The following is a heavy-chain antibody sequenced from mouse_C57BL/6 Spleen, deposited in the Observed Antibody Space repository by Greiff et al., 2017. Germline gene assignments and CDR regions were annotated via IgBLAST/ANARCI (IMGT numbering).Heavy chain of an antibody. J-gene: IGHJ3*01. CDR3: ASHGDAGYDGGPWFAY. V-gene: IGHV1-62-2*01. CDR1: GYTFTEYT. D-gene: IGHD2-2*01. Sequence: QVQLQQSGAELVKPGASVKLSCKASGYTFTEYTIHWVKQRPGQGLEWIGWFYPGSGSKKYNEKFKDKATLTADKSSSTVYMELSRLTSEGSAVYCCASHGDAGYDGGPWFAYWGQGTLVTVSA. CDR2: FYPGSGSK.